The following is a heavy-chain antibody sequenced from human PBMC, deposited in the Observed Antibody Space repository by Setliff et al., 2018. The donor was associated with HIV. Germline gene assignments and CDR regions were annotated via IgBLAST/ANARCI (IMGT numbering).Heavy chain of an antibody. Sequence: GGSLRLSCEASGFNFDLYGFHWVRQAPGKGLEWVAVVSYDGTYKNYADSVKGRFTISRDNSRSTVYVQMNSLRAEDTAVYYCARDLTTIVTRKVFDIWGQGTKVTVSS. CDR3: ARDLTTIVTRKVFDI. CDR2: VSYDGTYK. CDR1: GFNFDLYG. J-gene: IGHJ3*02. V-gene: IGHV3-30*04. D-gene: IGHD3-22*01.